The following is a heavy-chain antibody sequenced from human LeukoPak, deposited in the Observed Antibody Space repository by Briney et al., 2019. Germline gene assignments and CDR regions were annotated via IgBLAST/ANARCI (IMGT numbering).Heavy chain of an antibody. CDR3: VKDIASV. CDR2: IKPDGSEG. J-gene: IGHJ6*02. D-gene: IGHD2-15*01. Sequence: PGGSLRLSCAASGFTFSGSWMTWVRQAPGKGLEWVANIKPDGSEGYYVDSVKGRFTISRDNAKNSLYLQMNSLRAEDTAVYYCVKDIASVWGQGTTVTVSS. V-gene: IGHV3-7*01. CDR1: GFTFSGSW.